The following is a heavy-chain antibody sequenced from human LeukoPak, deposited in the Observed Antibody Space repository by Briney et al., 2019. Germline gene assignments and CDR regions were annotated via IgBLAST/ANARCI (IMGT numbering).Heavy chain of an antibody. CDR3: ARLNSSSSKLYYGMDV. J-gene: IGHJ6*02. CDR2: IYGGGST. CDR1: GFTVSSNY. V-gene: IGHV3-66*02. D-gene: IGHD6-6*01. Sequence: GGSLRLSCAASGFTVSSNYMSWVRQAPGKGLEWVSVIYGGGSTYYADSVKGRFTISRDNSKNTLYLQMNSLRAEDTAVYYCARLNSSSSKLYYGMDVWGQGTTVTVSS.